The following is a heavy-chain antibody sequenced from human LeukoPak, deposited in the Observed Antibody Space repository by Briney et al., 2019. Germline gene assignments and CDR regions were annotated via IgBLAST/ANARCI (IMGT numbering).Heavy chain of an antibody. CDR1: GFTVTSNH. J-gene: IGHJ4*02. D-gene: IGHD6-6*01. V-gene: IGHV3-66*01. CDR3: ARDSSSYYFDY. CDR2: IYTGGTT. Sequence: GGSLRPSCAASGFTVTSNHMNWVRQAPGKGLEWVSIIYTGGTTHYADSLKDRFTISRDDSINTLYLQMNSPRAEDTAVYYCARDSSSYYFDYWGQGTLLTVSS.